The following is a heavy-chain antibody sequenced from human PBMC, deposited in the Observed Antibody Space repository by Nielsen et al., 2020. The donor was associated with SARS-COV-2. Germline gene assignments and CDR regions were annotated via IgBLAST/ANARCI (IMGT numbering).Heavy chain of an antibody. V-gene: IGHV1-46*01. CDR2: INPSGGSP. Sequence: ASVKVSCKASGYTFTSYYMHWVRQAPGQGLEWMGIINPSGGSPSYAQKFQGRVTMTRDTSTSTVYMELSSLRSEDTAVYYCARDFTVTTGEYYYYYGMDVWGQGTTFTVSS. CDR1: GYTFTSYY. D-gene: IGHD4-17*01. CDR3: ARDFTVTTGEYYYYYGMDV. J-gene: IGHJ6*02.